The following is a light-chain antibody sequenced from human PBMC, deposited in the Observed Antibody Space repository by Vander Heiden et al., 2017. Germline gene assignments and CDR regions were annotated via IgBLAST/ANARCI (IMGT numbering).Light chain of an antibody. CDR2: DVF. V-gene: IGLV2-11*01. Sequence: QSALTQPRSVSGSPGQSVTISCTGSISDVGGYNYVSWYQHHPGKAPKVMIYDVFKRHSGVPDRFSGSKSGNTASLTISGLQAEDEADYYCSSYAGRYTWIFGGGTKLTVL. J-gene: IGLJ2*01. CDR3: SSYAGRYTWI. CDR1: ISDVGGYNY.